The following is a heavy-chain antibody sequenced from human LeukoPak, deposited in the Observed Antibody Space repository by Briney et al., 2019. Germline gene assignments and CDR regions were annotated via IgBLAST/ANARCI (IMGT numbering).Heavy chain of an antibody. CDR2: IYYGGST. CDR3: ARLYSGSYYERDY. Sequence: SETLSLTCTVSGDSISSDIYSWGWIRQPPGKGLEWLGTIYYGGSTYYDPSLKSRVTISVDTSKNQFSLNLTSVTAADTAVYYCARLYSGSYYERDYWGQGTLVTVSS. J-gene: IGHJ4*02. CDR1: GDSISSDIYS. V-gene: IGHV4-39*01. D-gene: IGHD1-26*01.